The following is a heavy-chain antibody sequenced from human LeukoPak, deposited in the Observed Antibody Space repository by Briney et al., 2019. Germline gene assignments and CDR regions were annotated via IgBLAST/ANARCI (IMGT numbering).Heavy chain of an antibody. CDR1: GYTFTGYY. Sequence: ASVTVSCKASGYTFTGYYMHWVRLAPGQGLEWMGRINPNSGGTNYAQKFQGRVTMTRDTSISTAYMELSRLRSDDTAVYYCAASSGWGYYFDYWGQGTLVTVSS. CDR2: INPNSGGT. V-gene: IGHV1-2*06. CDR3: AASSGWGYYFDY. J-gene: IGHJ4*02. D-gene: IGHD6-19*01.